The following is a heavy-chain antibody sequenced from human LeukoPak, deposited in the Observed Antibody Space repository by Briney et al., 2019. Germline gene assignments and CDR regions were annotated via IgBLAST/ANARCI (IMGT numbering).Heavy chain of an antibody. J-gene: IGHJ4*02. CDR2: IRSDGGGK. CDR1: GFTFSSYD. D-gene: IGHD2-15*01. V-gene: IGHV3-30*02. CDR3: AKEAGGSYFFDY. Sequence: GGSLRLSCAASGFTFSSYDMHWVRQGPGKGLEWVAFIRSDGGGKYYADSVKGRFTISRDNSKNTLYLQMNSLRPEDTAVYYCAKEAGGSYFFDYWGQGALVTVSS.